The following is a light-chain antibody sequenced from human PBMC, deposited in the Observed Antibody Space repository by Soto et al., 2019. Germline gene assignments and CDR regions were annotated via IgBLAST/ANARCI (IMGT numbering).Light chain of an antibody. CDR2: DAS. CDR1: EGIRSA. J-gene: IGKJ4*01. Sequence: ALPLTQSPSSLSASVGDRVTITCRASEGIRSALAWCQQRPGKAPKVLIFDASRLESGVPSRFSGSGSGTEFTLTISSLQPEDFATYYCQQFNSYPLTFGGGTKVEI. CDR3: QQFNSYPLT. V-gene: IGKV1-13*02.